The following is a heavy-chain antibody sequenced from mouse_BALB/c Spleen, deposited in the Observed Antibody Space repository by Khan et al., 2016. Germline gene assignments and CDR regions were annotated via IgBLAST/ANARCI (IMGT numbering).Heavy chain of an antibody. CDR2: INTNTGEP. Sequence: QIQLVQSGPELKKPGETVKISCKASGYTFTNYGMNWVKQAPGKGLKWMGWINTNTGEPTYAEEFKGRFAFSLETSASTAYLQINNLINVDTATYFCADDYYGSNWFAYWGQGTLVTVSA. J-gene: IGHJ3*01. V-gene: IGHV9-3*02. CDR1: GYTFTNYG. CDR3: ADDYYGSNWFAY. D-gene: IGHD1-1*01.